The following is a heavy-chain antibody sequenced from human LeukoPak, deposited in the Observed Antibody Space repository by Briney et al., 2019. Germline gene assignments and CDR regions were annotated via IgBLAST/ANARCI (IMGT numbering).Heavy chain of an antibody. J-gene: IGHJ6*02. CDR3: ARHVGAVPGTSYYYYGMDV. CDR2: IYYSGST. CDR1: GGSISSYY. Sequence: SETLSLTCTVSGGSISSYYWSWIRQPPGKGLEWIGHIYYSGSTNYNPSLKSRVTISVDTSKNQFSLKLSSVTAADTAVYYCARHVGAVPGTSYYYYGMDVWGQGTTVTVS. D-gene: IGHD6-19*01. V-gene: IGHV4-59*08.